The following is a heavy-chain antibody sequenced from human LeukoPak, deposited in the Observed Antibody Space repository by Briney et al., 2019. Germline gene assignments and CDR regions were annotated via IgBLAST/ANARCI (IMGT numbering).Heavy chain of an antibody. CDR2: IYYSGST. V-gene: IGHV4-39*01. Sequence: PSETLSLTCTVSGGSISSNDYYWGWLRQPPGRGLEWIGNIYYSGSTFYHPSLKSRFTISVDTSKNQFSLKLSSVTAADTAVYYCARFMVRGLIVDYWGQGTLVTVSS. D-gene: IGHD3-10*01. CDR3: ARFMVRGLIVDY. J-gene: IGHJ4*02. CDR1: GGSISSNDYY.